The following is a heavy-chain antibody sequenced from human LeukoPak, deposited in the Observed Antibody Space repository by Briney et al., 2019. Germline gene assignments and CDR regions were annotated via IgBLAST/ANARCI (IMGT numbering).Heavy chain of an antibody. CDR3: ARGVHVGYYDSSGSHWGYYYYMDV. Sequence: SETLSLTCTVSGGSISSYYWSWIRQPPGKGLEWIGCIYYSGSTNYNPSLKSRVTISVDTSKNQFSLKLSSVTAADTAVYYCARGVHVGYYDSSGSHWGYYYYMDVWGKGTTVTISS. D-gene: IGHD3-22*01. J-gene: IGHJ6*03. V-gene: IGHV4-59*01. CDR1: GGSISSYY. CDR2: IYYSGST.